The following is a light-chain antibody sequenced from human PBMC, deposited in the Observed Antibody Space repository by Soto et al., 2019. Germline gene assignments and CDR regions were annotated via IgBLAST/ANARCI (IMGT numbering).Light chain of an antibody. CDR1: QGISSY. Sequence: DIQLTQSPSFLSASVGDRVTITCGASQGISSYLAWYQQKPGKAPKLLIYAASTLQSGVPSRFSGSASGTEFTLTISSLQTEDFATYYCQQLKSYPITFGQGTRLEIK. V-gene: IGKV1-9*01. CDR2: AAS. CDR3: QQLKSYPIT. J-gene: IGKJ5*01.